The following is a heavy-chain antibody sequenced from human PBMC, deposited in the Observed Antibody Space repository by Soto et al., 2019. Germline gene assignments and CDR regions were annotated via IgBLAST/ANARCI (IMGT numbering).Heavy chain of an antibody. Sequence: GGSLRLSCKASGFSFSSNSMGWLRQAPGKGLDWVSSISDSADRIYYADSVRGRFTFSRDNSKSTLYLQMNSLRAEDTAVYYCAKGQSDSSGYYPFYYYGMDVWGQGTTVTVSS. CDR1: GFSFSSNS. CDR2: ISDSADRI. D-gene: IGHD3-22*01. J-gene: IGHJ6*02. CDR3: AKGQSDSSGYYPFYYYGMDV. V-gene: IGHV3-23*01.